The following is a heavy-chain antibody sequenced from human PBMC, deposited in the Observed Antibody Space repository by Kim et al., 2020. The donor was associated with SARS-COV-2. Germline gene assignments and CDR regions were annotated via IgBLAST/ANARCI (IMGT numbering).Heavy chain of an antibody. J-gene: IGHJ5*02. CDR3: AREGIAASVVWFDP. V-gene: IGHV3-21*01. CDR2: ISSSSSYI. Sequence: GGSLRLSCAASGFTFSSYSMNWVRQAPGKGLEWVSSISSSSSYIYYADSVKGRFTISRDNAKNSLYLQMNSLRAEDTAVYYCAREGIAASVVWFDPWGQGTLVTVSS. D-gene: IGHD6-13*01. CDR1: GFTFSSYS.